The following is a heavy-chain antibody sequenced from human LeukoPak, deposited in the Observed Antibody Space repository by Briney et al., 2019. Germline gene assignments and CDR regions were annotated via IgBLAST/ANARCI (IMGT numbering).Heavy chain of an antibody. J-gene: IGHJ4*02. V-gene: IGHV3-23*01. CDR2: VSGSGGST. CDR3: AKVGSGGSPADYFDY. Sequence: GGSLRLSCAGSGFTFSSYAMSWVRQAPGKGLEWVSDVSGSGGSTYYADSVKGRFTISRDNSKNTLYLQMNSLRAEDTAVYYCAKVGSGGSPADYFDYWGQGNLVTVSS. CDR1: GFTFSSYA. D-gene: IGHD3-10*01.